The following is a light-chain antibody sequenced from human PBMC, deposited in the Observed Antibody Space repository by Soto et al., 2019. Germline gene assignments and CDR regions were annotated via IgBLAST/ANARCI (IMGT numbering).Light chain of an antibody. V-gene: IGKV3-15*01. J-gene: IGKJ1*01. CDR3: QQYNAWPRT. Sequence: EIVMTQSPATLSVSPGARATLSCRASQSVSSNVAWYQQKPGQAPRLLISGASTRATGIPARFSGSGSGTEFTLTISSLQSEDFAVYYCQQYNAWPRTFGQGTKVEIK. CDR1: QSVSSN. CDR2: GAS.